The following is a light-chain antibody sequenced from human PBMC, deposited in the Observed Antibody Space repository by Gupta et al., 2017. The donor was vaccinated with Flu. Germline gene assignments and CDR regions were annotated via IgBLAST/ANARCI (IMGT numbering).Light chain of an antibody. V-gene: IGKV3-20*01. CDR1: QSVSSSY. Sequence: EIVLTQSPGTLSLSPGERATLSCRASQSVSSSYLAWYQQKPGQAPRLLIYGASSRATGIPDRFSGSGCGTDFTLTISRREPEDFAVYYCQQYCSSPRWTFGQGTKVEMK. CDR2: GAS. CDR3: QQYCSSPRWT. J-gene: IGKJ1*01.